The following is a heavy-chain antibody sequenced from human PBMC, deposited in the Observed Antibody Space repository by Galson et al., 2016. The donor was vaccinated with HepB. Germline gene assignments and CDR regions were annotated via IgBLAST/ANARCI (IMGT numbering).Heavy chain of an antibody. V-gene: IGHV4-30-2*03. CDR2: IFYGGST. Sequence: TLSLTCAVSRVSITTDGYAWTWIRQAPGKGLEWIGYIFYGGSTYYNPSLRSRVTISVDASRNEFSLKLTSVTAADTAVYYCARRPYSYFDDSTSLDSWGQGTLVTVSS. J-gene: IGHJ4*02. CDR1: RVSITTDGYA. D-gene: IGHD3-22*01. CDR3: ARRPYSYFDDSTSLDS.